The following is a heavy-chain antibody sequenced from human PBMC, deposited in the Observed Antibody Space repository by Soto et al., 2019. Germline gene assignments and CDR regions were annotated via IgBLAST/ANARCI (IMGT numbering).Heavy chain of an antibody. CDR2: ISSSGSTI. J-gene: IGHJ4*02. CDR1: GFTFSSYE. Sequence: GGSLRLSCAASGFTFSSYEMNWVRQAPGKGLEWVSYISSSGSTIYYADSVKGRFTISRDNAKNSLYLQMNSLRAEDTAVYYCARDLMVRGVISSVWNYWGQGTPVTVSS. CDR3: ARDLMVRGVISSVWNY. V-gene: IGHV3-48*03. D-gene: IGHD3-10*01.